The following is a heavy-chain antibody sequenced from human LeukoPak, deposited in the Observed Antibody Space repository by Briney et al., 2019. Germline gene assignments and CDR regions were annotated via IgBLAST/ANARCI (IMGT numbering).Heavy chain of an antibody. V-gene: IGHV3-9*01. CDR3: AKDRTSGRYDWWYFDY. D-gene: IGHD1-1*01. J-gene: IGHJ4*02. CDR1: GFTFSSYG. CDR2: ISWNSGSI. Sequence: GGSLRLSCAASGFTFSSYGMHWVRQAPGKGLEWVSGISWNSGSIGYADSVKGRFTISRDNAKNSLYLQMNSLRAEDTALYYCAKDRTSGRYDWWYFDYWGQGTLVTVSS.